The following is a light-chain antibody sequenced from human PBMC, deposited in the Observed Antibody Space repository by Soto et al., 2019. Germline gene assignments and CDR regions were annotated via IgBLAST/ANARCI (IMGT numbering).Light chain of an antibody. Sequence: DIHMTQSPSTLSGSVGYRVTITCRASQTISSWLAWYQQKPGKAPKLLIYKASTLKSGVPSRFSGSGSGTEFTLTISSLQPDDFATYYCQHYNSYSEAFGQGTKV. J-gene: IGKJ1*01. CDR2: KAS. CDR3: QHYNSYSEA. V-gene: IGKV1-5*03. CDR1: QTISSW.